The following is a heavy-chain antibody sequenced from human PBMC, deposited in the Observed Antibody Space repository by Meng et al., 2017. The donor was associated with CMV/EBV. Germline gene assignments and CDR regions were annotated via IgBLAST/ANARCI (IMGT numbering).Heavy chain of an antibody. D-gene: IGHD3-3*01. V-gene: IGHV3-30-3*01. CDR1: GFTFSSYA. J-gene: IGHJ5*02. Sequence: GESLKISCAASGFTFSSYAMHWVRQAPGKGLEWVAVISYDGSNKYYADSVKGRFTISRDNSKNTLYLQMNSLRAEDTAVYYCARDRRWSGYYRHNWFDPWGQGTLVTVSS. CDR2: ISYDGSNK. CDR3: ARDRRWSGYYRHNWFDP.